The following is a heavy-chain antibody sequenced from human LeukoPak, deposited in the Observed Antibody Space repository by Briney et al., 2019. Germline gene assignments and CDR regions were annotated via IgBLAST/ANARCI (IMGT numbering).Heavy chain of an antibody. J-gene: IGHJ4*02. Sequence: SETLSLTCAVYGGSFSGYYWSWIRQPPGKGLEWIGEISHSGSTNYNPSLKSRVTISVDTSKNQFSLKLSSVTAADTAVYYCASYDSSGYYFDYWGQGTLVTVSS. CDR1: GGSFSGYY. CDR3: ASYDSSGYYFDY. V-gene: IGHV4-34*01. CDR2: ISHSGST. D-gene: IGHD3-22*01.